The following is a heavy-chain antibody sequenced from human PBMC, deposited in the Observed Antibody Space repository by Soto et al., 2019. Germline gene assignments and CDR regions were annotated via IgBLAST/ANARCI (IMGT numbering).Heavy chain of an antibody. J-gene: IGHJ4*02. D-gene: IGHD3-3*01. Sequence: GESLRLSCAASGFTFSDYYMSCIRQAPGKELVWCSYLSSSGSTIYYADSVKGRFTISRDNAKNSLYLQMNSLRAEDTAVYYWARAGNDFWSGHYALLGYWGQGTLVTVSS. CDR2: LSSSGSTI. CDR3: ARAGNDFWSGHYALLGY. V-gene: IGHV3-11*01. CDR1: GFTFSDYY.